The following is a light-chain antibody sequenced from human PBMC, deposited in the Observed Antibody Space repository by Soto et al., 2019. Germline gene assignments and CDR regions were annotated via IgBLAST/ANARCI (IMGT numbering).Light chain of an antibody. V-gene: IGKV1-39*01. J-gene: IGKJ1*01. CDR3: QQSYSRPRT. CDR1: QSISTY. Sequence: DIQMTQSPSSLSAYVGDRVTITCRASQSISTYLNWYLQKPGKAPNLPIYTTSILESGVPSRFSGSGSGTDFTLTISSLQPEDFATYFCQQSYSRPRTFGQGTKVEI. CDR2: TTS.